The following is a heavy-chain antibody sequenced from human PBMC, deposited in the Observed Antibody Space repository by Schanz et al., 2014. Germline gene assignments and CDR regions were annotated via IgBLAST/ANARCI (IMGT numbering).Heavy chain of an antibody. D-gene: IGHD3-10*01. CDR1: GLTFTSAW. CDR2: VHPGGST. Sequence: EVQLVESGGGLVKPGGSLRLSCATSGLTFTSAWMNWVRQAPGKGLEWVSFVHPGGSTYYPDSVKGRFTISRDNSKSTLYLQMNSLRAEDTAVYYCAKDGPGGSGSYSADGGMDVWGQGTTVTVSS. CDR3: AKDGPGGSGSYSADGGMDV. V-gene: IGHV3-66*01. J-gene: IGHJ6*02.